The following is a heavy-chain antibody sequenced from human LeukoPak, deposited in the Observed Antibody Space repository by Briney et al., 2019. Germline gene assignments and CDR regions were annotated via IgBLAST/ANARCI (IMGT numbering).Heavy chain of an antibody. CDR1: GGSISGGSYY. V-gene: IGHV4-39*07. Sequence: SQTLSLTCTVSGGSISGGSYYWSWIRQPPGKGLEWIGEINHSGSTNYNPSLKSRVTISVDTSKNQFSLKLSSVTAADTAVYYCARGHRVGATKAYYFDYWGQGTLVTVSS. CDR2: INHSGST. J-gene: IGHJ4*02. CDR3: ARGHRVGATKAYYFDY. D-gene: IGHD1-26*01.